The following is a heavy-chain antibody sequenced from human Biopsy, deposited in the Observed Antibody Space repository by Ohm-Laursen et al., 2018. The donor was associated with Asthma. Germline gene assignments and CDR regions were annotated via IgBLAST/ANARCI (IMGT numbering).Heavy chain of an antibody. CDR3: ARESSAAGSSDFDY. J-gene: IGHJ4*02. CDR1: GFTFNDYA. D-gene: IGHD6-13*01. Sequence: SLRPSCTASGFTFNDYAMHWVRQAPGKGLEWVSGISWNSDSLGYADSVRGRFTISRDNAKESLYLQMNSLRAEDTAVYYCARESSAAGSSDFDYWGQGTLVTVSS. CDR2: ISWNSDSL. V-gene: IGHV3-9*01.